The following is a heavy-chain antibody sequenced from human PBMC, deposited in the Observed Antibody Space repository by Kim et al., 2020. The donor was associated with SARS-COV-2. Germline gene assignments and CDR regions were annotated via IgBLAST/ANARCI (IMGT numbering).Heavy chain of an antibody. CDR2: IKQDGSEK. CDR1: GFTFSSYW. CDR3: ARGEAAAGTGYYYYYYGMDV. D-gene: IGHD6-13*01. V-gene: IGHV3-7*03. J-gene: IGHJ6*02. Sequence: GGSLRLSCAASGFTFSSYWMSWVRQAPGKGLEWVANIKQDGSEKYYVDSVKGRFTISRDNAKNSLYLQMNSLRAEDTAVYYCARGEAAAGTGYYYYYYGMDVWGQGTTVTVSS.